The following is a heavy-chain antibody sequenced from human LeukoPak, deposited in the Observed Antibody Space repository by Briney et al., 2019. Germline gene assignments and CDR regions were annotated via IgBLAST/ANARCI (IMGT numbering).Heavy chain of an antibody. J-gene: IGHJ4*02. CDR2: IIPIFGTA. CDR3: ASSLLYGSGNNFDY. Sequence: SVKVSCKASGGTFSSYAISWVRQAPGQGLEWMGGIIPIFGTANYAQKFQGRVTITADESTSTAYMELSSLRSKDTAVYYCASSLLYGSGNNFDYWGQGTLVTVSS. D-gene: IGHD3-10*01. V-gene: IGHV1-69*13. CDR1: GGTFSSYA.